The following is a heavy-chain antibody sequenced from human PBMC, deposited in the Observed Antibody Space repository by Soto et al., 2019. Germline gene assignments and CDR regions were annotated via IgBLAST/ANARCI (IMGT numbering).Heavy chain of an antibody. CDR1: GFTFDDHT. CDR2: ITWDGDST. J-gene: IGHJ4*02. V-gene: IGHV3-43*01. Sequence: GGSLRLSCAGSGFTFDDHTMHWVRQVPGKGLDWVSLITWDGDSTFYTDSVKGRFTISRDNTERSLFLQMNSLRIEDTALYYCAKEKNRIFDYWGQGTLVTVSS. CDR3: AKEKNRIFDY.